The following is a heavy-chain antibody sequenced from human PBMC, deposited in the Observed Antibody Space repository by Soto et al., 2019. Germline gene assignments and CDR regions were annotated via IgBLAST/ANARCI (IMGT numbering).Heavy chain of an antibody. CDR2: IYYSGRT. Sequence: QVQLQESGPGLVKPSETLSLTCSISGGSISDYQWNWIRQPPGKGLEWIGYIYYSGRTNYNPSLKSRLTISLDTSTRQFSLRLRSVTAADTAVYYCARMRGLGEISPYLDYWGQGVLVTVSS. CDR3: ARMRGLGEISPYLDY. D-gene: IGHD3-16*01. CDR1: GGSISDYQ. V-gene: IGHV4-59*01. J-gene: IGHJ4*02.